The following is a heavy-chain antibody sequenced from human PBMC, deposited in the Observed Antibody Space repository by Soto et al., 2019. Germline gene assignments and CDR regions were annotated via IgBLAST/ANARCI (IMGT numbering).Heavy chain of an antibody. CDR1: GFTFSSYA. J-gene: IGHJ6*02. CDR3: ASSVTGYYYYGMDV. D-gene: IGHD6-6*01. CDR2: ISGSGGSK. Sequence: EVQLLESGGGLVQPGGSLRLSCAASGFTFSSYAMSWVRQAPGKGLEWVSGISGSGGSKQYADSEKGRFTISRDNSRNTLDLDMNSLRAEDTAVYYCASSVTGYYYYGMDVWGQGTTVTVSS. V-gene: IGHV3-23*01.